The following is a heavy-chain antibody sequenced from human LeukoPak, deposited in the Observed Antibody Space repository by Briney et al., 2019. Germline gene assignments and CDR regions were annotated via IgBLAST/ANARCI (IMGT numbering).Heavy chain of an antibody. Sequence: GGSLRLSCAASGFTFSSYGMHWVRQAPGKGLEWVAVIWYDGSNKYYADSVKGRFTISRDNSKNTLYLQMNSLRAEDTAVYYCARDESLIKGGATTYYFDYWGQGTLVTVSS. CDR2: IWYDGSNK. J-gene: IGHJ4*02. D-gene: IGHD1-26*01. V-gene: IGHV3-33*01. CDR1: GFTFSSYG. CDR3: ARDESLIKGGATTYYFDY.